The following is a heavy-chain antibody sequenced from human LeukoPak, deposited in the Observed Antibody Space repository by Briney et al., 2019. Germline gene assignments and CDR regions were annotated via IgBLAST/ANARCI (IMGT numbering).Heavy chain of an antibody. Sequence: SQTLSLTCTVSGGSISGGGYYWSWIRQHPGKGLEWIGYIYYSGSTYYNPSLKSRVIISVDTSKNQFSLKLSSVTAADTAVYYCARESSVDTAMAPQAAFDIWGHGTMVTVSS. V-gene: IGHV4-31*03. J-gene: IGHJ3*02. CDR2: IYYSGST. CDR1: GGSISGGGYY. CDR3: ARESSVDTAMAPQAAFDI. D-gene: IGHD5-18*01.